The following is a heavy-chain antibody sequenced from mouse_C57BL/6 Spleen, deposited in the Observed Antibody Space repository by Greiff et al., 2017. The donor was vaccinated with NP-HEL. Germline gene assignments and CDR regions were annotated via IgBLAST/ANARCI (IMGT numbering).Heavy chain of an antibody. CDR1: GFNIKDDY. CDR2: IDPENGDA. V-gene: IGHV14-4*01. Sequence: EVQLQQSGAELVRPGASVKLSCTASGFNIKDDYMHWVKQRPEQGLEWIGGIDPENGDAEYASKFQGKATITADTSSNTAYLQLSSLTSEDTAVYCCTRRYVDVWGTGTTVNVSS. CDR3: TRRYVDV. J-gene: IGHJ1*03.